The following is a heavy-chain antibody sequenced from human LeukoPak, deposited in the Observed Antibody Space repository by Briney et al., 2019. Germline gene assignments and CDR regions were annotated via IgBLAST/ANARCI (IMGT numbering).Heavy chain of an antibody. CDR1: VYTFTSCD. CDR3: ARGYSYQTSGFHPQDY. Sequence: ASVKVSCKASVYTFTSCDINWVRQATGHGLEWMGWMNPNSGHTGYVQKSQGKVTMPRNTSISTAYMELSSLRSEDTAVYYCARGYSYQTSGFHPQDYWGQGTLVTVSS. V-gene: IGHV1-8*01. CDR2: MNPNSGHT. J-gene: IGHJ4*02. D-gene: IGHD3-22*01.